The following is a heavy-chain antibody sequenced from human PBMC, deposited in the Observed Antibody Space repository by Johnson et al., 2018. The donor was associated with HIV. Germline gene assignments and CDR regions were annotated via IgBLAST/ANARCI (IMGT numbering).Heavy chain of an antibody. CDR1: GFTFDDYA. Sequence: VQLVESGGGVVQPGRSLRLSCAASGFTFDDYAMHWVLQAPGKGLEWFSGISWNSGSIGYADSVKGRFTISRDSANNSLYLQMNSLRAEDTALYYCARGVSSGYYSNAFDVWGQGTMATVSS. CDR2: ISWNSGSI. CDR3: ARGVSSGYYSNAFDV. V-gene: IGHV3-9*01. D-gene: IGHD3-22*01. J-gene: IGHJ3*01.